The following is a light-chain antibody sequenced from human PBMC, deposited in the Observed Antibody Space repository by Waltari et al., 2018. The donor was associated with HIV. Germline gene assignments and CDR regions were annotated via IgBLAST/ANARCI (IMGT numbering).Light chain of an antibody. V-gene: IGKV4-1*01. CDR3: QQYYSTPLT. CDR2: WAS. Sequence: DIVLPQSPYSLAVSQRAGATINCHSTPRVLYSSNKKNYLAWYQQKPGQPPKLLIYWASTRESGVPDRFSGSGSGTDFTLTISSLQAEDVAVYYCQQYYSTPLTFGGGTTVEIK. J-gene: IGKJ4*01. CDR1: PRVLYSSNKKNY.